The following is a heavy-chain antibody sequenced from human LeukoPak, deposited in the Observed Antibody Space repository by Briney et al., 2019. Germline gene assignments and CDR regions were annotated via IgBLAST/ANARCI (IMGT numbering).Heavy chain of an antibody. V-gene: IGHV3-30*18. J-gene: IGHJ4*02. CDR3: AKSYPTVGRVFDY. CDR1: GFTFSSYW. Sequence: GGSLRLSCAASGFTFSSYWMSWVRQAPGKGLEWVAVISYDGSNKYYADSVKGRFTISRDNSKNTLYLQMNSLRAEDTAVYYCAKSYPTVGRVFDYWGQGTLVTVSS. CDR2: ISYDGSNK. D-gene: IGHD1-26*01.